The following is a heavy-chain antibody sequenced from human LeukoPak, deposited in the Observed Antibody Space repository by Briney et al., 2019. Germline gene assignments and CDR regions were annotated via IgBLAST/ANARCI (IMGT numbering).Heavy chain of an antibody. D-gene: IGHD6-13*01. V-gene: IGHV4-61*08. J-gene: IGHJ1*01. CDR2: IYYSGST. CDR3: ATSEGLSSSLYFQH. Sequence: SETLSLTCTVSGGSISSGGYYWSWIRQPPGKGLEWIGYIYYSGSTNYNPSLKSRVTISEDTSKNQFSLKLSSVTAADTAVYYCATSEGLSSSLYFQHWGQGTLVTVSS. CDR1: GGSISSGGYY.